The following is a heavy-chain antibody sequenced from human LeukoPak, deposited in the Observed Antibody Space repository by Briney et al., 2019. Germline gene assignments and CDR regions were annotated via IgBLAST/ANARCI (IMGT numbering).Heavy chain of an antibody. D-gene: IGHD1-26*01. V-gene: IGHV3-66*02. CDR3: ARDVGAVGDY. J-gene: IGHJ4*02. Sequence: GGSLRLSCAASGFTVSSNYMSWVRQAPGKGLEWVSVSYSDVSKYFADSVRGRFTISRENSKNTLYLQMNSRRAEDTAVYYCARDVGAVGDYWGQGTLVTVSS. CDR2: SYSDVSK. CDR1: GFTVSSNY.